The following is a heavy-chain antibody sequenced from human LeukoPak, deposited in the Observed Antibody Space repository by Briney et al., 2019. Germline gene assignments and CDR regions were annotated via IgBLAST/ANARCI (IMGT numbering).Heavy chain of an antibody. CDR3: ARTAEHCSNGVCYFDY. Sequence: EASVKVSCKASGYTFTSHYMHWVRQAPGQGLEWMGIIKPSGGSTSYAQKFQGRVTMSRDTSTSTVYMELSSLRSEDMAVYYCARTAEHCSNGVCYFDYWGQGTLVTVYS. CDR1: GYTFTSHY. D-gene: IGHD2-8*01. V-gene: IGHV1-46*01. CDR2: IKPSGGST. J-gene: IGHJ4*02.